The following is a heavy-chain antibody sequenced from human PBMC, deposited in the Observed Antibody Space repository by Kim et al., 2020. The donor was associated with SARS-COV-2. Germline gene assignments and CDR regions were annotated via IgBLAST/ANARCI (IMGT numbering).Heavy chain of an antibody. J-gene: IGHJ6*03. CDR3: ARRTTTYSSSSRYAYHYYYIEV. D-gene: IGHD6-6*01. Sequence: GGSLRLSCAASGFTFSSYSMNWVRQAPGKGLEWVSSISSSSSYIYYADSVKGRFTISRDNAKNSLYLQMNSLRAEDTAVYYCARRTTTYSSSSRYAYHYYYIEVWGTGGTVTVS. CDR2: ISSSSSYI. V-gene: IGHV3-21*01. CDR1: GFTFSSYS.